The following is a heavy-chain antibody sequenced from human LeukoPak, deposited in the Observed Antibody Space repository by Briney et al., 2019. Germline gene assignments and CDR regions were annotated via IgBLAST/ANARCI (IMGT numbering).Heavy chain of an antibody. CDR2: ISGSGGST. Sequence: GGSLRLSCAASGFTFSSYAMSWVRQAPGKGLEWVSAISGSGGSTYYADSVKGRFTISRDNSKNTLYLQMNSLRAEDTDVYYCAKDQGIAVAGILDYWGQGTLVTVSS. CDR3: AKDQGIAVAGILDY. V-gene: IGHV3-23*01. D-gene: IGHD6-19*01. CDR1: GFTFSSYA. J-gene: IGHJ4*02.